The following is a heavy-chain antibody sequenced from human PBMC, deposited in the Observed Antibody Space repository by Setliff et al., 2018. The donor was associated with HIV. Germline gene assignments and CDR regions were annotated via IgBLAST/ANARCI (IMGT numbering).Heavy chain of an antibody. CDR1: GYNFENQY. J-gene: IGHJ6*02. Sequence: ASVKVSCKASGYNFENQYISWVRQAPGQGLEWMGWISPHNGNTKYDQKFQDRVIMTTDTSTSTVYMELRSLKSDDTAMYYCAKGYSWSVVGALDVWGQGTAVTVSS. V-gene: IGHV1-18*01. CDR3: AKGYSWSVVGALDV. CDR2: ISPHNGNT. D-gene: IGHD1-26*01.